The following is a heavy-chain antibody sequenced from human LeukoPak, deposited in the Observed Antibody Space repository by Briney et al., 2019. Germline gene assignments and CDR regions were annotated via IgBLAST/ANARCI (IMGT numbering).Heavy chain of an antibody. J-gene: IGHJ4*02. CDR2: ISYDGSNK. V-gene: IGHV3-30*04. Sequence: GRSLRLSCAASGFTFSSCAMHWVRQAPGKGLEWVAVISYDGSNKYYADSVKGRFTISRDNSKNTLYLQMNSLRAEDTAVYYCAREGLRYFDWRQVSYFDYWGQGTLVTVSS. D-gene: IGHD3-9*01. CDR3: AREGLRYFDWRQVSYFDY. CDR1: GFTFSSCA.